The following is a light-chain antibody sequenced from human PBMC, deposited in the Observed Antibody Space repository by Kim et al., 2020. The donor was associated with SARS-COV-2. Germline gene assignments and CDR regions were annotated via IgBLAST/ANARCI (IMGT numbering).Light chain of an antibody. CDR3: QQSYSTPLT. Sequence: PSIGDKVTITCRASQSIGNYLNWYQQKPGKAPKLLIYAASTLQSGVPSRFSGSGSGTDFTLTISSLQPEDFATYSCQQSYSTPLTFGGGTKVDIK. CDR1: QSIGNY. V-gene: IGKV1-39*01. CDR2: AAS. J-gene: IGKJ4*01.